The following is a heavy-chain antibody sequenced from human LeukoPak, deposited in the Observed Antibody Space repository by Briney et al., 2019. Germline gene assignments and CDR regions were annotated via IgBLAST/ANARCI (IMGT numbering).Heavy chain of an antibody. CDR2: IKQDGSEK. Sequence: GGSLRLSCAASGFTFSSYWMSWVRQAPGKGLEWVANIKQDGSEKYYVDSVKGRFTISRDNAKNSLYLQMNSLRAEDTAVYYCARDSYDSSGYGGEVFDYWGQGTLVTVSS. J-gene: IGHJ4*02. CDR1: GFTFSSYW. V-gene: IGHV3-7*01. D-gene: IGHD3-22*01. CDR3: ARDSYDSSGYGGEVFDY.